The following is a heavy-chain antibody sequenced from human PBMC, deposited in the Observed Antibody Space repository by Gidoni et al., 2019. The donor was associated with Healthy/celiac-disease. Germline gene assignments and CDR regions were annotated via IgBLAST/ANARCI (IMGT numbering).Heavy chain of an antibody. CDR2: INHNSGGT. D-gene: IGHD1-26*01. V-gene: IGHV1-2*02. J-gene: IGHJ5*02. CDR1: GYTFTGYY. CDR3: ARGGSYSDWFDP. Sequence: QVQLVQSGAEVTNPGASVKLSCKASGYTFTGYYMHWVRQAAGQGLEWMGGINHNSGGTNYAQKFQGRVTMTRDTSISTAYMELSRLRSDDTAVYYCARGGSYSDWFDPWGQGTLVTVSS.